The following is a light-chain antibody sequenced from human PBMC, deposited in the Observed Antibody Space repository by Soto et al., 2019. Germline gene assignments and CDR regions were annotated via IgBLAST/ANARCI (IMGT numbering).Light chain of an antibody. V-gene: IGLV2-11*01. Sequence: QSALTQPRSVSGSPGQSVTISCTGTTGDVGAYNFVSWYQLHPGKAPKLMIYDASKRPSGVPDRFSASKSGNTASLTISGLQADDEADYYCCSYAGSFNWVFGGGTKLTVL. CDR3: CSYAGSFNWV. J-gene: IGLJ3*02. CDR1: TGDVGAYNF. CDR2: DAS.